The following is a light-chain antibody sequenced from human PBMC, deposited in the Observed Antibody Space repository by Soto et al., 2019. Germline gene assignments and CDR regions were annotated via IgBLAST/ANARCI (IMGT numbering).Light chain of an antibody. J-gene: IGLJ1*01. CDR3: CLYTTDSTYV. V-gene: IGLV2-11*01. Sequence: QSVLTQPRSVSGSPGQSVSISCTGTSSDVGRYSYVSWYQQHPGKAPKLMIYDVSERPSGVPDRFSGSKSGNTASLTISGLQAEDEADYYCCLYTTDSTYVFGAGTKVIV. CDR2: DVS. CDR1: SSDVGRYSY.